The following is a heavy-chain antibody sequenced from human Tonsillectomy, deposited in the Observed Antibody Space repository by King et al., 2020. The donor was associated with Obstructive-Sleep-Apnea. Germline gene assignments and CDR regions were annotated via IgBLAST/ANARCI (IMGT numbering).Heavy chain of an antibody. J-gene: IGHJ4*02. CDR3: ARGKPNYYDSSGYYRNFDY. CDR1: GGSFSGYY. D-gene: IGHD3-22*01. CDR2: INHSGST. Sequence: VQLQQWGAGLLKPSETLSLTCAVYGGSFSGYYWSWIRQPPGKGLEWIGEINHSGSTNYNPSLKSRVTISVDTSKNQFSLKLSSVTAADTAVYYSARGKPNYYDSSGYYRNFDYWGQGTLVTVSS. V-gene: IGHV4-34*01.